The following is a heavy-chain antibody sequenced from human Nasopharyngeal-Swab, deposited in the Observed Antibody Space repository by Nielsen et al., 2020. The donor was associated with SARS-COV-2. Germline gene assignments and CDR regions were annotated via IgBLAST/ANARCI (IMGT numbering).Heavy chain of an antibody. CDR1: GGSFSGYY. Sequence: SETLSLTCAVYGGSFSGYYWSWIRQPPGKGLEWIGEINHSGSTYYNPSLKSRVTISVDTSKNQFSLKLSSVTAADTAVYYCARAQIAGANYYYYMDVWGKGTTVTVSS. CDR3: ARAQIAGANYYYYMDV. CDR2: INHSGST. D-gene: IGHD1-26*01. J-gene: IGHJ6*03. V-gene: IGHV4-34*01.